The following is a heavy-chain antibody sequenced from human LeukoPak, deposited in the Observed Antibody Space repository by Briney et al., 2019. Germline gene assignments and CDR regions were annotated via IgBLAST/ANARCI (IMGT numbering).Heavy chain of an antibody. CDR3: AGGYCSSTSCQGSAFDI. Sequence: NPSETLSLTCTVSGGSISSYYWSWIRQPPGKGLEWIGTIYYSGSTKNNPSLKSRVTISVDTSKNQFSLKLSSVTAADTAVYYCAGGYCSSTSCQGSAFDIWGQGTMVTVSS. V-gene: IGHV4-59*01. CDR2: IYYSGST. J-gene: IGHJ3*02. CDR1: GGSISSYY. D-gene: IGHD2-2*01.